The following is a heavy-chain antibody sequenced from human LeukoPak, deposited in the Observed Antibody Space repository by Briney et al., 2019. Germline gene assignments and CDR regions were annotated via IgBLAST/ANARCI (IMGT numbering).Heavy chain of an antibody. CDR1: GYTFTSYD. J-gene: IGHJ6*02. Sequence: ASVKVSCKASGYTFTSYDINWVRQATGQGLEWMGWMNPKSGNTGYAQKFQGRVTMTRNTSISTAYMELSSLRSEDTAVYYCARGVAPAYYDFWSGYDYGMDVWGQGTTVTVSS. CDR2: MNPKSGNT. V-gene: IGHV1-8*01. D-gene: IGHD3-3*01. CDR3: ARGVAPAYYDFWSGYDYGMDV.